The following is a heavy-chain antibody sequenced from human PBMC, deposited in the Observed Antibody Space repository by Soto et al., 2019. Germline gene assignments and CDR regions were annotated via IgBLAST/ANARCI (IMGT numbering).Heavy chain of an antibody. D-gene: IGHD2-2*01. Sequence: PGGSLRLSCAASGFTFSSYAMSWVRQAPGKGLEWVSAISGSGGSTYYADPVKGRFTISRDNSKNTLYLQMNSLRAEDTAVYYCAKDQCSSTSCSPYYYYYGMDVWGQGTTVTVSS. CDR3: AKDQCSSTSCSPYYYYYGMDV. V-gene: IGHV3-23*01. CDR2: ISGSGGST. J-gene: IGHJ6*02. CDR1: GFTFSSYA.